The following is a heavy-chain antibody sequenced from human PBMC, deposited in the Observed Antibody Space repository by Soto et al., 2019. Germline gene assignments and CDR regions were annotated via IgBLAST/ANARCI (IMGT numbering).Heavy chain of an antibody. D-gene: IGHD3-22*01. CDR1: GFTFSSYA. Sequence: PGGSLRLSCAASGFTFSSYAMHWVLHAPGKGLEWVAVISYDGSNKYYADSVKGRFTISRDNSKNTLYLQMNSLRAEDTAVYYCARTRGHYYDLGGSTNDAFDIWGQGTMVTVSS. J-gene: IGHJ3*02. CDR2: ISYDGSNK. CDR3: ARTRGHYYDLGGSTNDAFDI. V-gene: IGHV3-30-3*01.